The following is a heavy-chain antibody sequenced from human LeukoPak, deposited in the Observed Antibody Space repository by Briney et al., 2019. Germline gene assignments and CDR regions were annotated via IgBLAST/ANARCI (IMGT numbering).Heavy chain of an antibody. CDR1: GFTFSSYA. D-gene: IGHD5-18*01. CDR3: ARDTAMVTYY. CDR2: ISYDGSNN. J-gene: IGHJ4*02. V-gene: IGHV3-30*04. Sequence: GGSLRLSCAASGFTFSSYAMHWVRQAPGKGLEWVAIISYDGSNNYYADSVKGRFTISRDNSNNTLYLQMNSLRAEDTAVHYCARDTAMVTYYWGQGTLVTVSS.